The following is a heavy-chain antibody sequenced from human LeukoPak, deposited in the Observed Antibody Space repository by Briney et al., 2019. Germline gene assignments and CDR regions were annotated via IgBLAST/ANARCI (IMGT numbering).Heavy chain of an antibody. V-gene: IGHV4-34*01. CDR2: INHSGST. J-gene: IGHJ5*02. CDR1: GGPFSGYY. Sequence: SETLSLTCAVYGGPFSGYYWSWIRQPPGKGLEWIGEINHSGSTNYNPSLKSRVTISVDTSKNQFSLKLSSVTAADTAVYYCARVQSSRVVVPVALGRWFDPWGQGTLVTVSS. CDR3: ARVQSSRVVVPVALGRWFDP. D-gene: IGHD2-2*01.